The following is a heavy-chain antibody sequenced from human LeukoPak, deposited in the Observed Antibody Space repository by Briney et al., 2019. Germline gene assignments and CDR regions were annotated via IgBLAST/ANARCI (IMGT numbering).Heavy chain of an antibody. CDR2: IYYSGST. CDR3: ARSLKPAVAPVGV. J-gene: IGHJ6*04. D-gene: IGHD6-13*01. V-gene: IGHV4-61*01. CDR1: GGYVSSGSSY. Sequence: SETLSLTCSVSGGYVSSGSSYWSWIRQPPGKGLEWIGYIYYSGSTNYNPSLKSRVTISVDTAKNQFSLKLSSVIAADTAVYYCARSLKPAVAPVGVWGKGTTVTVSS.